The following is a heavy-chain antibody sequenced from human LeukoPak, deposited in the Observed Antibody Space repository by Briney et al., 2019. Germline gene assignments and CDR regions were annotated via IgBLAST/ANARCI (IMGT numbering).Heavy chain of an antibody. J-gene: IGHJ4*02. D-gene: IGHD5-18*01. V-gene: IGHV3-30*02. Sequence: GGSLRLSCAAFGFTFSSYGMHWVRQAPGKGLEWVAFIRYDGSKKYYADSVKGRFTISRDNSKNTLYLQMNSLRAEDTAVYYCAKRDTARQYYFDYWGQGTLVTVSS. CDR2: IRYDGSKK. CDR1: GFTFSSYG. CDR3: AKRDTARQYYFDY.